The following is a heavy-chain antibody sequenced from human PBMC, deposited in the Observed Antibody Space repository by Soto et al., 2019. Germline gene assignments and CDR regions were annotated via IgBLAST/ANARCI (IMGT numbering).Heavy chain of an antibody. J-gene: IGHJ5*02. CDR1: GGSISGYY. V-gene: IGHV4-59*01. CDR2: IFYSGTT. Sequence: SETLSLTCTVSGGSISGYYWSWIRQPPGKGLEWLGYIFYSGTTNYNPSLQSRLTISVDTSKNQFSLKLSSVTAADTAVYYCARVAPRPKYSSSSSGNWFDPWGQGTLVTVSS. D-gene: IGHD6-6*01. CDR3: ARVAPRPKYSSSSSGNWFDP.